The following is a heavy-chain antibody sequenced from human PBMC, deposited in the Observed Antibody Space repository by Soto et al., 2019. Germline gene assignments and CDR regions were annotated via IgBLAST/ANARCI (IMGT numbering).Heavy chain of an antibody. D-gene: IGHD1-26*01. CDR2: IYYSGST. CDR3: ARHAGLVGARSGYYYYSGMYV. J-gene: IGHJ6*02. Sequence: AETLARTFTVSGGSISSYYWSWIRQPPGKVLELIGYIYYSGSTNYNPSLKSRVTISVDTSKNQFSLKLSSVTAADTAVYYFARHAGLVGARSGYYYYSGMYVWGQVTTIAVS. CDR1: GGSISSYY. V-gene: IGHV4-59*01.